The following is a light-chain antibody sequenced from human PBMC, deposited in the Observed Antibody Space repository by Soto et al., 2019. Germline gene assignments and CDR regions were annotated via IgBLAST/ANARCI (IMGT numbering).Light chain of an antibody. J-gene: IGLJ2*01. Sequence: QSVLTQPPSASGSPGQSVTISCTGTSRDIGHYNYVSWYQQHPGKAPKLLIYEVTKRPSGVPDRFSASKSGNTASLAVSGLQAEDEADYYCSSYAGSNNFVVFGGGTKVTVL. V-gene: IGLV2-8*01. CDR1: SRDIGHYNY. CDR3: SSYAGSNNFVV. CDR2: EVT.